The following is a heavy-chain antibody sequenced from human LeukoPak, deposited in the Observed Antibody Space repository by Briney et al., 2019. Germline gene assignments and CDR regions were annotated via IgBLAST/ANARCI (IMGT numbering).Heavy chain of an antibody. CDR3: ARESLVASNYYMDV. Sequence: SETLSLTCSVSGGSISGYYWSWIRQPAGRGLEWIGRIYSSGSINYNPSLKSRVTMSVDTSKNQFSLKLSSVTAADTAVYYCARESLVASNYYMDVWGRGATVIVSS. CDR1: GGSISGYY. D-gene: IGHD3-9*01. V-gene: IGHV4-4*07. CDR2: IYSSGSI. J-gene: IGHJ6*03.